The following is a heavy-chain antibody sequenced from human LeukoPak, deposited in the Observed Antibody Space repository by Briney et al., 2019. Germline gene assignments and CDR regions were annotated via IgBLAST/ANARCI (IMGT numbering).Heavy chain of an antibody. Sequence: GGSRRLSCAASGFTFSTSAMSWVRQAPGKGLEWVAFISHDRSNNCHADSVKGRFTISRDNSKNTLYLQMNSLTDEDTAVYYCARDLSGIYMSDYWGQGTLVTVSS. V-gene: IGHV3-30-3*01. CDR1: GFTFSTSA. CDR3: ARDLSGIYMSDY. D-gene: IGHD1-26*01. J-gene: IGHJ4*02. CDR2: ISHDRSNN.